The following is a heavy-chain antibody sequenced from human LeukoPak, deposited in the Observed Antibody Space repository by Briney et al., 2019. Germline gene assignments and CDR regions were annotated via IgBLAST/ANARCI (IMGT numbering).Heavy chain of an antibody. V-gene: IGHV3-30-3*01. D-gene: IGHD6-13*01. J-gene: IGHJ4*02. CDR2: ISFYGGNR. CDR3: ARGRAGIAAAGFDY. Sequence: PGGSLRLSCATSGFTFSMSAMHWVRLAPGKGLDWVAVISFYGGNRFYADSVKGRFSISRDNSKNTLYLQMNSLGLDDTAVYFCARGRAGIAAAGFDYWGQGTLVTVSS. CDR1: GFTFSMSA.